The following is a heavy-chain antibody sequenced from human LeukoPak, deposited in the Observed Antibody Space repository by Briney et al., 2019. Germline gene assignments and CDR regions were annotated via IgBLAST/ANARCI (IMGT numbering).Heavy chain of an antibody. J-gene: IGHJ4*02. CDR3: ARISYDSSGYYDY. CDR1: GFTFSSYA. CDR2: ISYDGSNK. Sequence: PGRSLRLSCVASGFTFSSYAMHWVRQAPGKGLEWVALISYDGSNKYYADSVKGRFTISRDNARNTLYLQMNSLRAEDTAVYYCARISYDSSGYYDYWGQGTLVTVSS. D-gene: IGHD3-22*01. V-gene: IGHV3-30-3*01.